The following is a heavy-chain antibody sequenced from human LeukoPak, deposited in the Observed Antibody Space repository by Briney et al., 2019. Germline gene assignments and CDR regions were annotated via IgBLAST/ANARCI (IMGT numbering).Heavy chain of an antibody. CDR2: ISSSGSTI. V-gene: IGHV3-11*04. CDR1: GFTFSDYY. Sequence: GGSLRLSCAASGFTFSDYYMSWIRQAPGKGLEGVSYISSSGSTIYYADSVKGRFTISRDNAKNSLYLQMNSLRAEDTAVYYCARDFIAVASYDYWGQGTLVTVSS. CDR3: ARDFIAVASYDY. J-gene: IGHJ4*02. D-gene: IGHD6-19*01.